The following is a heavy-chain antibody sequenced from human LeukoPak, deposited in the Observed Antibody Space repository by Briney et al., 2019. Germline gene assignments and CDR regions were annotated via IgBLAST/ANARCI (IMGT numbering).Heavy chain of an antibody. D-gene: IGHD6-19*01. CDR1: GFIFSNYL. Sequence: GGSLRLSCAAAGFIFSNYLMYWVRQAPGNGREWVALLSYDGSDKYYADSVKGRFTISRDNSKNTLYLQMNSLRVEDTAVYYCARDVAAVAGYYYYAMDVWGQGTAVTVSS. J-gene: IGHJ6*02. CDR3: ARDVAAVAGYYYYAMDV. CDR2: LSYDGSDK. V-gene: IGHV3-30*04.